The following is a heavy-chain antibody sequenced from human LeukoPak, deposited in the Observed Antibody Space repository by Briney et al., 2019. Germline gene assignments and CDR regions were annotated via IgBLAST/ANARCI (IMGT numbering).Heavy chain of an antibody. Sequence: ASVKVSCKASGYTFTSYGISWVRQAPGQGLEWMGWISAYNGNTNYAQKLQGRVTMTTDTSTSTAYVELRSLRSDDTAVYYCARGYCSSTSCRGGFYYYMDVWGKGTTVTVSS. D-gene: IGHD2-2*01. CDR3: ARGYCSSTSCRGGFYYYMDV. CDR2: ISAYNGNT. V-gene: IGHV1-18*01. CDR1: GYTFTSYG. J-gene: IGHJ6*03.